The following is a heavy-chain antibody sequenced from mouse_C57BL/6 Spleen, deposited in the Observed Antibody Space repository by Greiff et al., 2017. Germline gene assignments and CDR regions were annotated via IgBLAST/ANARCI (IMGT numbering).Heavy chain of an antibody. CDR2: IDPSDSYT. CDR3: ARSLLYYGNPAWFAY. D-gene: IGHD2-1*01. Sequence: QVQLQQPGAELVMPGASVKLSCKASGYTFTSYWMHWVKQRPGQGLEWIGEIDPSDSYTNYNQKFKGKSTLTVDKSSSTAYMQLSSLTSEDSAVYYCARSLLYYGNPAWFAYWGQGTLVTVSA. J-gene: IGHJ3*01. CDR1: GYTFTSYW. V-gene: IGHV1-69*01.